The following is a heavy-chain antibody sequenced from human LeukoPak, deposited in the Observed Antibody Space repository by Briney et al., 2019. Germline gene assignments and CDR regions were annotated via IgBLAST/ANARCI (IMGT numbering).Heavy chain of an antibody. D-gene: IGHD2-15*01. CDR1: GYTFTSYD. V-gene: IGHV1-8*01. CDR2: MNPNSGNT. CDR3: AGGVTHDAFDI. Sequence: ASVKVSCKASGYTFTSYDINWVRQATGQGLEWMGWMNPNSGNTGYGQKFQGRVTMTRNTSISPAYMELSSLRSEDTAVYYCAGGVTHDAFDIWGQGTMVTVSS. J-gene: IGHJ3*02.